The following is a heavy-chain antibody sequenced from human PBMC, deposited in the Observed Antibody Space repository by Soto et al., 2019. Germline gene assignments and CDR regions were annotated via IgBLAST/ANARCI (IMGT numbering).Heavy chain of an antibody. J-gene: IGHJ4*02. Sequence: PGGSLRLSCAASGFRFSLFWMSWVRQTPGKGLEWVANINEDGSEKFFADSVKGRFTISRDNAKNSLSLQMNSLTADDTAAYYCARKGWPQSSYYFDYWGQGTLVTVSS. CDR3: ARKGWPQSSYYFDY. CDR1: GFRFSLFW. CDR2: INEDGSEK. V-gene: IGHV3-7*03. D-gene: IGHD3-16*01.